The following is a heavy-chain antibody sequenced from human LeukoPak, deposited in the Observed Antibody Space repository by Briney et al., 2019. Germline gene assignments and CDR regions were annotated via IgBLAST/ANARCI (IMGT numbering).Heavy chain of an antibody. Sequence: PSQTLSLTCTVSGGSISSGGYYWSWIRQHPGKGLEWIGYIYYSGSTYYNPSLKSRVTISVDTSKNQFSLKLSSVTAADTAVYYCARSRIVGATTGDYWGQGTLVTVSS. D-gene: IGHD1-26*01. CDR1: GGSISSGGYY. CDR3: ARSRIVGATTGDY. CDR2: IYYSGST. J-gene: IGHJ4*02. V-gene: IGHV4-31*03.